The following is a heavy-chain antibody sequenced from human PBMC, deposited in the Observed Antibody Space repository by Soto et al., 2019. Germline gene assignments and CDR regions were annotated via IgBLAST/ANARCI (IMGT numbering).Heavy chain of an antibody. V-gene: IGHV4-30-2*01. D-gene: IGHD6-13*01. CDR3: ARYSPVAAAGYFDY. J-gene: IGHJ4*02. CDR2: IYHSGST. CDR1: GGSISSGGSS. Sequence: SETLSLTCAVSGGSISSGGSSWSWIRQPPGKGLEWIGYIYHSGSTYYNPSLKSRVTISVDRSKNQFSLKLSSVTAADTAVYYCARYSPVAAAGYFDYWGQGTLVTVSS.